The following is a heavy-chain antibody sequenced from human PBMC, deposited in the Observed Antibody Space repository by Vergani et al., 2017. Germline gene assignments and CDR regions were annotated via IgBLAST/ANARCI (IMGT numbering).Heavy chain of an antibody. V-gene: IGHV3-21*01. D-gene: IGHD6-6*01. CDR1: GFTFSSYS. CDR3: ARSARPGLFDY. CDR2: ISSSSSYI. Sequence: EVQLVESGGGLVKPGGSLRLSCAASGFTFSSYSMNWVRQAPGKGLEWVSSISSSSSYIYYADSVKGRFTISRDNAKNSLYLKMNSLRAEDTAVYYCARSARPGLFDYWGQGTLVTVSS. J-gene: IGHJ4*02.